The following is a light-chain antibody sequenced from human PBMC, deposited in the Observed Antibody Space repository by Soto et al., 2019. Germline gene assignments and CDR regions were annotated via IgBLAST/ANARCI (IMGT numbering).Light chain of an antibody. CDR2: ENN. CDR3: GAWDGSLSAGV. Sequence: QSVLTQPPSLSAAPGQKVTISCSGSSSNIGNNFVSWYQQLPGTAPKLLIYENNKRPSGIPDRFSGSKSGPSATLGITGLQTGDEADYYCGAWDGSLSAGVFGTGTKVTV. J-gene: IGLJ1*01. V-gene: IGLV1-51*02. CDR1: SSNIGNNF.